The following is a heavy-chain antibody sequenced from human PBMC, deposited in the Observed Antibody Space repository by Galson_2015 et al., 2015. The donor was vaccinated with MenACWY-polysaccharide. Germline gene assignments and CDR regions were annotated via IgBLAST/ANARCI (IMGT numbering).Heavy chain of an antibody. CDR1: GYTFTSHN. D-gene: IGHD2-21*01. CDR3: ARVDCGCDGCFLIDY. Sequence: SVKVSCKASGYTFTSHNMHWVRQAPGQGLEWMGWINTGTGNTKYSQNFQGRVTITSDTSASTVYMELSSLRSEDTAVYYCARVDCGCDGCFLIDYWGQGALVPVSS. V-gene: IGHV1-3*04. J-gene: IGHJ4*02. CDR2: INTGTGNT.